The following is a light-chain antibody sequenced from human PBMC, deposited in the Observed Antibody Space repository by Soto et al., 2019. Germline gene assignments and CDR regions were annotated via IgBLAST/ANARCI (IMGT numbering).Light chain of an antibody. V-gene: IGKV1-5*01. Sequence: DIQMTQSPSTLSASVGDRVTITCRASQSLTGWLAWYQQKPREAPKLLIYDASSLESGVPSRFSGSGSGTEFTLIISSLQPDDSATYYCQQYRSYWTFGQGTKVEIK. J-gene: IGKJ1*01. CDR3: QQYRSYWT. CDR1: QSLTGW. CDR2: DAS.